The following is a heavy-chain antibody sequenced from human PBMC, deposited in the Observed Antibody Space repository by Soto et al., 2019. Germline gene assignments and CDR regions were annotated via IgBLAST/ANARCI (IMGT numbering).Heavy chain of an antibody. Sequence: GASVKVSCKASGYTFTSYDINWVRQATGQGLEWMGWMNPNSGNTGYAQKFRGRVTMTRNTSISTAYMELSSLRSEDTAVYYCARGDVLRYFDWLLSLDYWGQGALVTVSS. CDR2: MNPNSGNT. J-gene: IGHJ4*02. V-gene: IGHV1-8*01. CDR3: ARGDVLRYFDWLLSLDY. D-gene: IGHD3-9*01. CDR1: GYTFTSYD.